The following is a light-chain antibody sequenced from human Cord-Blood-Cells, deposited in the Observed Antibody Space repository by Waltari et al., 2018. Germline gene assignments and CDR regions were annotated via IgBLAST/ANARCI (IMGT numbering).Light chain of an antibody. CDR2: GAS. Sequence: EIVLTHPPGTLSLSPGERANLSCRASQSVSSSYLAWYQQKPGQAPRLRIYGASSRATGIPDRFSGSGSGTDFTLTISRLEPEDFAVYYCQQYGSSPPITFGQGTKVEIK. J-gene: IGKJ1*01. CDR1: QSVSSSY. V-gene: IGKV3-20*01. CDR3: QQYGSSPPIT.